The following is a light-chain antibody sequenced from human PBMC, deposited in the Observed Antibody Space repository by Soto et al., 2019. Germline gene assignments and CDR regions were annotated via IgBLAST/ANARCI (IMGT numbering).Light chain of an antibody. CDR3: QSYDSSLSGWV. J-gene: IGLJ3*02. CDR1: SSNIGAGYD. Sequence: QPVLTQPPSVSGAPGQRVTISCTGSSSNIGAGYDVHWYQQLPGTAPKLLIYGNSIRPSGVPDRFSGSKSDTSASLAITGLQAEDEADYYCQSYDSSLSGWVFGGGTKLTVL. V-gene: IGLV1-40*01. CDR2: GNS.